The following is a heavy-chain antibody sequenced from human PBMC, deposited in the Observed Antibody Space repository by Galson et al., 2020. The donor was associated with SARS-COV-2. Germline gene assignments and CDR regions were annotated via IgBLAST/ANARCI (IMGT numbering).Heavy chain of an antibody. D-gene: IGHD3-16*01. V-gene: IGHV3-53*01. CDR1: GFIVSKNY. CDR3: VTAETPQTHLG. Sequence: GESLKISCAASGFIVSKNYMSWVRQAPRKGLEWVSVTYTSGATHYADSVRGRFSISRDNSKNTLFLQRNSLRAEDTAMYYCVTAETPQTHLGWGQGTLVTVSS. CDR2: TYTSGAT. J-gene: IGHJ1*01.